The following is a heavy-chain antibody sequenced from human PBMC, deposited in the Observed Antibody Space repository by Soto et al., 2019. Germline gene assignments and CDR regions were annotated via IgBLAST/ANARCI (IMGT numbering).Heavy chain of an antibody. CDR3: ARGIRDYYYGMDV. CDR1: GFTFSSSW. Sequence: GGSLRLSCAASGFTFSSSWMHWVCQAPGKGLVCGSRINSDGSSTSYADSVKSRFTISRDNAKNTLYLQMNSLRAEDTAVYYCARGIRDYYYGMDVWGQGTTVTVSS. CDR2: INSDGSST. D-gene: IGHD1-20*01. V-gene: IGHV3-74*01. J-gene: IGHJ6*02.